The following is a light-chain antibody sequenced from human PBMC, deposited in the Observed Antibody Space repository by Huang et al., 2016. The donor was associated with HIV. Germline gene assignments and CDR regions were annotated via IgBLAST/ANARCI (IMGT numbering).Light chain of an antibody. CDR2: LGS. CDR1: QSLRHRHGINY. Sequence: VVMTQSPLSLPVSPGEPASISCRSSQSLRHRHGINYLDWYLQKPGQSPPLLIHLGSRRASGVPDRFSGGGSGTDFSLNISRVEAEDAGIYYCMEALQTPYTFGQGTQLEI. V-gene: IGKV2-28*01. J-gene: IGKJ2*01. CDR3: MEALQTPYT.